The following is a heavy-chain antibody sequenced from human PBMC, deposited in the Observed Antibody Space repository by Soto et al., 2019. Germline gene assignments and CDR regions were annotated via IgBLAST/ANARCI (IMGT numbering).Heavy chain of an antibody. Sequence: QVQLVQSGAEVKRPGASVKVSSKATGYTFTNYAMHWVRQAPGQRLEWMGWINAANGNTKYSQKFQGRVTITRDTSASTAYMELISLRSEDTAVYYCARSSGYYYVDYWGQGTLVTVSS. V-gene: IGHV1-3*01. CDR3: ARSSGYYYVDY. J-gene: IGHJ4*02. CDR1: GYTFTNYA. D-gene: IGHD3-22*01. CDR2: INAANGNT.